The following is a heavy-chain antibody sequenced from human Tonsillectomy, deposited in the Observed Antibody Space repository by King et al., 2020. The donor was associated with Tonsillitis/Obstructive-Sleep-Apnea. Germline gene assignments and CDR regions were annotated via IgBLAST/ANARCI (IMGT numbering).Heavy chain of an antibody. Sequence: VQLVVSGGGLVQPGGSLRLSCAASGFTFSSYAMSWVRQAPGKGLEWVSAFIGGGGGTFYAASVKGRFTISRENSKNTLYLQMNSLRAEDTAVYYCAKRLVVGTDAFDIWGQGTMVTVSS. CDR1: GFTFSSYA. CDR3: AKRLVVGTDAFDI. V-gene: IGHV3-23*04. CDR2: FIGGGGGT. D-gene: IGHD2-2*01. J-gene: IGHJ3*02.